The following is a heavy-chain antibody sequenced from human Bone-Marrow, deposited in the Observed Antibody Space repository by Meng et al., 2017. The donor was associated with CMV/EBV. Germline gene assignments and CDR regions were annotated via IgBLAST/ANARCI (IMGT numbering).Heavy chain of an antibody. CDR1: GYSLISFG. J-gene: IGHJ6*02. CDR3: ARWASYDFWSGYYIALDV. CDR2: IIPILGIA. Sequence: SVKVSCKVSGYSLISFGISWVRQAPGQGLEWMGGIIPILGIANYAQKFQGRVTITADKSTSTAYMELSSLRSEDTAVYYCARWASYDFWSGYYIALDVWGQGTTVTVSS. V-gene: IGHV1-69*10. D-gene: IGHD3-3*01.